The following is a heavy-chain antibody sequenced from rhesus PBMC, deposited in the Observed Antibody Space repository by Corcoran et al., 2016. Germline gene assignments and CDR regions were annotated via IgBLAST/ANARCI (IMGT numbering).Heavy chain of an antibody. CDR1: ADSISGSEW. CDR2: VGGSGSGS. Sequence: QVQLQESGPGLVKPSEILSLTCAVSADSISGSEWWSWIRQPPGKGLEWIGNVGGSGSGSSYNPSLQSRVTISKDTSNNQFSLRLNSVTAADTAVYYCARHLGSKYSEFRGQGALAIVSS. D-gene: IGHD2-15*01. J-gene: IGHJ1*01. CDR3: ARHLGSKYSEF. V-gene: IGHV4-65*02.